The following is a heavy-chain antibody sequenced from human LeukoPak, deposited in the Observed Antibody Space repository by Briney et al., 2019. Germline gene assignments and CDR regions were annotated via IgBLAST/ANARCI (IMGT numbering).Heavy chain of an antibody. CDR2: IYYSGST. D-gene: IGHD3-22*01. Sequence: PSETLSLTCTVSGGSISSYYWSWVRQPPGKGLEWIGYIYYSGSTNYNPSLKSPFTISVATSKPHFSLTLSSVTAADTAVYYCARATWLPVGLYYYDSSGYYYYFDYWGQGTLVTVSS. J-gene: IGHJ4*02. CDR1: GGSISSYY. V-gene: IGHV4-59*01. CDR3: ARATWLPVGLYYYDSSGYYYYFDY.